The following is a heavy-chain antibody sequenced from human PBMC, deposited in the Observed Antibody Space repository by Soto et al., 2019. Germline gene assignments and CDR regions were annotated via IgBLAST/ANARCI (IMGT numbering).Heavy chain of an antibody. CDR1: GFTFTSYG. CDR3: AKEGCSGGRCYPRQYYHYYYHMDV. J-gene: IGHJ6*03. D-gene: IGHD2-15*01. Sequence: QVQLVESGGGVVQPGRSLRLSCAASGFTFTSYGMHWVRQAPVKGLEWVAVISYDGTNAYYADSVKRRFTISRDNSKNTLFLQMNNLRAEDTAVDFCAKEGCSGGRCYPRQYYHYYYHMDVWGKGTTVSVSS. V-gene: IGHV3-30*18. CDR2: ISYDGTNA.